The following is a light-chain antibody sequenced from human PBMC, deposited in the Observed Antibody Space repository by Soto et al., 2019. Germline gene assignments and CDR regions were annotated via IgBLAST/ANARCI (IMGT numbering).Light chain of an antibody. CDR1: QGIRNF. CDR2: AAS. Sequence: DIQMTQSPPSLSASVGDRVTITCRASQGIRNFVAWYQQKPWKAPKLLIYAASTLQSGVPTRFSGSRSGTDFTLTINSLQPEDVATYSCQKYSSVPVFGPGTKVEIK. V-gene: IGKV1-27*01. CDR3: QKYSSVPV. J-gene: IGKJ3*01.